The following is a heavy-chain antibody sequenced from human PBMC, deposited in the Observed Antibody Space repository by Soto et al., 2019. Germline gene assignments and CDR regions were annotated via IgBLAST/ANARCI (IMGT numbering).Heavy chain of an antibody. Sequence: ASVKVSCKASGYTFTDYYMHWVRQAPGQGPEWMGWINPNSGGTNFAHKFQGWVTMTRDTSISTGYTEMSRLRSEDTAVYYCARSIVVVTALDYWGQGTLVTVSS. CDR2: INPNSGGT. D-gene: IGHD2-21*02. CDR3: ARSIVVVTALDY. CDR1: GYTFTDYY. V-gene: IGHV1-2*04. J-gene: IGHJ4*02.